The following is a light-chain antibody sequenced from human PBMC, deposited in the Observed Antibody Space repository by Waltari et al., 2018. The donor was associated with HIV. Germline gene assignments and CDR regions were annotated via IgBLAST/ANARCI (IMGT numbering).Light chain of an antibody. CDR3: QQSDSYPLT. Sequence: DIQITQSPSSLSASVGDTITITCRASQSIATHLNWYQQKLGKVPKVLIYGASTLQSGAPSRFSGSGSGTHFTLTITNLQPEDFATYFCQQSDSYPLTFTPGTKVDVK. CDR1: QSIATH. CDR2: GAS. J-gene: IGKJ3*01. V-gene: IGKV1-39*01.